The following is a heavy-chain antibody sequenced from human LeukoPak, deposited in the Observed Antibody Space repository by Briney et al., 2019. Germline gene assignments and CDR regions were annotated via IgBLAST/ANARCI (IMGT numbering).Heavy chain of an antibody. CDR2: IYYSGST. D-gene: IGHD6-13*01. CDR1: GDSVSSGSYY. Sequence: PSETLSLTCTVSGDSVSSGSYYWSWIRQPPGKGLEWIGYIYYSGSTNYNPSLKSRVTISVDTSKNQFSLKLSSVTAADTAVYYCARDGGSSWANWFDPWGQGTLVTVSS. J-gene: IGHJ5*02. CDR3: ARDGGSSWANWFDP. V-gene: IGHV4-61*01.